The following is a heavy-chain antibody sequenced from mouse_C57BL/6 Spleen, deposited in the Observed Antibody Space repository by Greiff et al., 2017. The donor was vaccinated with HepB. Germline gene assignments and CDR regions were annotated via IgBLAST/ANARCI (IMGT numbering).Heavy chain of an antibody. V-gene: IGHV1-54*01. D-gene: IGHD3-2*02. CDR1: GYAFTNYL. J-gene: IGHJ2*01. Sequence: QVQLQQSGAELVRPGTSVKVSCKASGYAFTNYLIEWVKQRPGQGLEWIGVINPGSGGTNYNEKFKGKATLTADKSSSTAYMQLSSLTSEDSAVYFCATDSSGVDYWGQGTTLTVSS. CDR2: INPGSGGT. CDR3: ATDSSGVDY.